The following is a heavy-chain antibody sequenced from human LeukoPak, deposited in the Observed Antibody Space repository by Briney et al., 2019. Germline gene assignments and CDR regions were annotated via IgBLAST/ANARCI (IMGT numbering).Heavy chain of an antibody. CDR2: IRYDGSNK. CDR3: AKDHYYDSSGLLDY. J-gene: IGHJ4*02. CDR1: GFTFSSYG. D-gene: IGHD3-22*01. V-gene: IGHV3-30*02. Sequence: PGGSLRLSCAASGFTFSSYGMHWVRQAPGKGLEWVAFIRYDGSNKYYADSVKGRFTISRDNSKNTLYLQMNSLRAEDTAVYYCAKDHYYDSSGLLDYWGQGTLVTVSS.